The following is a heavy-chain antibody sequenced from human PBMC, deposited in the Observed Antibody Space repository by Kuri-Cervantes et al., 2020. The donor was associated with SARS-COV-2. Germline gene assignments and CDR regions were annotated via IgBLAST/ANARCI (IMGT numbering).Heavy chain of an antibody. Sequence: LSLTCAASGFTFSSYAMSWVRQAPGKGLEWVSAISGSGGSTYYADSVKGRFTISRDNSKSTLYLQMNSLRAEDTAVYYCANPTGHYYYGMDVWGQGTTVTVSS. V-gene: IGHV3-23*01. CDR3: ANPTGHYYYGMDV. J-gene: IGHJ6*02. CDR2: ISGSGGST. CDR1: GFTFSSYA.